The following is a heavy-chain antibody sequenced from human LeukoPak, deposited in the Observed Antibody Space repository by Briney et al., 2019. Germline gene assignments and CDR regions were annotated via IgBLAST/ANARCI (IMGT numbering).Heavy chain of an antibody. CDR3: AREDTGGLDY. CDR1: GGSISSSSHY. V-gene: IGHV4-39*07. D-gene: IGHD2-8*02. J-gene: IGHJ4*02. CDR2: IYYSGST. Sequence: SETLSLTCSVSGGSISSSSHYWDWIRQPPGGGLEWIGSIYYSGSTYYNPSLKSRVTISVDTSKNQFSLKLISVTAADTAVYYCAREDTGGLDYWGQGILVTVSP.